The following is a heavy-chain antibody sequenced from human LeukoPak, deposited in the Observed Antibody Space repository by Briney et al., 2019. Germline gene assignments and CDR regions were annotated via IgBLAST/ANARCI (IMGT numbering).Heavy chain of an antibody. J-gene: IGHJ4*02. CDR1: GFTFSSYA. Sequence: PGGSLRLSCAASGFTFSSYAMHWVRQAPGKGLEWVAVISYDGSNKYYADSVKGRFTISRDNSKNTLYLQMNSLRAEDTAVYYCARESESRVTDGFDYWGQGTLVTVAS. D-gene: IGHD4-23*01. CDR3: ARESESRVTDGFDY. CDR2: ISYDGSNK. V-gene: IGHV3-30*04.